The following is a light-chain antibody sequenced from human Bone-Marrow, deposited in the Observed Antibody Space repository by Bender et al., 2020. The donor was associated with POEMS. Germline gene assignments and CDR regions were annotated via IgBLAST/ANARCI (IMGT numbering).Light chain of an antibody. Sequence: QSALTQPASVSGSPGQSITISCTGTSSDVGGYNYVSWYQQHPGKAPKLMIYEVSNRPSGVSIRFSGSKSGNTASLTISGLQAEDEADFYCCSYAGSTTFVVFGGGTKLTVL. J-gene: IGLJ2*01. CDR3: CSYAGSTTFVV. CDR1: SSDVGGYNY. CDR2: EVS. V-gene: IGLV2-23*02.